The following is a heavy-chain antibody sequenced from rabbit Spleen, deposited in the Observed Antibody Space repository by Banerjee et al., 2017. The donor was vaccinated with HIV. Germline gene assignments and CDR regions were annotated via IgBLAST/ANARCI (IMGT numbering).Heavy chain of an antibody. CDR2: IYTTSSST. J-gene: IGHJ4*01. CDR1: GIDFSNYFY. D-gene: IGHD4-1*01. CDR3: ARDLAGVIGWNFNL. V-gene: IGHV1S43*01. Sequence: QSLEESGGGLVKPGGTLTLTCKASGIDFSNYFYMCWVRQAPGKGLELIACIYTTSSSTWYASWVNGRFTISRSTSLNTVDLKMTSLTAADTATYFCARDLAGVIGWNFNLWGPGTLVTVS.